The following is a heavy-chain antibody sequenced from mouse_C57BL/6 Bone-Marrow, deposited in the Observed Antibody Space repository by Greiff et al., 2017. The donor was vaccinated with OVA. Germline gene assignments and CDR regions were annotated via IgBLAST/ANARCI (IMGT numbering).Heavy chain of an antibody. D-gene: IGHD1-1*01. CDR1: GYTFTDYY. V-gene: IGHV1-75*01. J-gene: IGHJ3*01. CDR3: ARSNYYCGSSSFAY. Sequence: QVQLQQSGPELVKPGASVKISCKASGYTFTDYYINWVKQRPGQGLEWIGWIFPGSGSTYYNEKFKGKATLTVDKSSSTAYMLLSSLTSEDSAVYFCARSNYYCGSSSFAYWGQGTLVTVSA. CDR2: IFPGSGST.